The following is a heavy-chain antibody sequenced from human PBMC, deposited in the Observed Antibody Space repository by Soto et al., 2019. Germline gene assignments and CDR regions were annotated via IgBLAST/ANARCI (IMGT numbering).Heavy chain of an antibody. Sequence: QITLKESGPTLVKPTQTVTLTCTFSGFSLSTSGEGVGWIRQPPGKALEWLALIYWDDDKLYRPSLKNRLTITKDTSKNLVVLTMTNMDPVDTATYYCAHKMIREAGFDYWGQGTLVTVSS. V-gene: IGHV2-5*02. CDR3: AHKMIREAGFDY. J-gene: IGHJ4*02. CDR2: IYWDDDK. D-gene: IGHD3-16*01. CDR1: GFSLSTSGEG.